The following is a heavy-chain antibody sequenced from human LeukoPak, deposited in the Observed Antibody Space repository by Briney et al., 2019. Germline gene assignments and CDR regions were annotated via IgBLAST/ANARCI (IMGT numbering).Heavy chain of an antibody. CDR3: ARALSRGYSGYDYGLGY. J-gene: IGHJ4*02. V-gene: IGHV1-18*01. D-gene: IGHD5-12*01. CDR2: ISASNGNT. CDR1: GYTFTSYG. Sequence: ASVKVSCKASGYTFTSYGISWVRQAPGQGLEWMGWISASNGNTNYAQKLQGRVTMTTETSTSTAYMELRSLRSDDTAVYYCARALSRGYSGYDYGLGYWGQGTLITVSS.